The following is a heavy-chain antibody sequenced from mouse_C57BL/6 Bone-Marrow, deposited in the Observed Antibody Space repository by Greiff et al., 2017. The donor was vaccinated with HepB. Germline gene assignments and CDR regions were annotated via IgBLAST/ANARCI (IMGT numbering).Heavy chain of an antibody. D-gene: IGHD2-4*01. CDR2: IWGGGST. CDR1: GFSLTSYG. CDR3: ANHGSDYDGRGGYAMDY. J-gene: IGHJ4*01. V-gene: IGHV2-9*01. Sequence: VKLMESGPGLVAPSQRLSIPCTVSGFSLTSYGVDWVRQPPGKGLEWLGVIWGGGSTNYNSALMSRLSISKDNSKSQVFLKMNSLQTDDTAMYYCANHGSDYDGRGGYAMDYWGQGTSVTVSS.